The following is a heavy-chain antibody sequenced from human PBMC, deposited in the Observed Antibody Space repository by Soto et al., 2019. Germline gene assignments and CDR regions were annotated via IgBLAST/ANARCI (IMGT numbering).Heavy chain of an antibody. CDR2: IYSGGRT. Sequence: VQLVETGGGLIQPGGSLRLSCAASGFTVSSNYMSWVRQAPGQGLEWVSFIYSGGRTYYADSVEGRFTISRDNSKNTLYLQMNSLRAEDTAVYYCAREAISSDYFDYWGQGTLVIVSS. D-gene: IGHD3-22*01. CDR3: AREAISSDYFDY. J-gene: IGHJ4*02. CDR1: GFTVSSNY. V-gene: IGHV3-53*02.